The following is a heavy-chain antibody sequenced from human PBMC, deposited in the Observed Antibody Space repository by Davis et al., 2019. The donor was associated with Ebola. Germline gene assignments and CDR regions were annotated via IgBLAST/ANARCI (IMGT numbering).Heavy chain of an antibody. CDR3: ARDMVRGSSYYYGMDV. Sequence: GGSLRLSCKGSGYSFTSYWISWVRQMPGKGLEWMGRIDPSDSYTNYSPSFQGHVTISADKSISTAYLQWSSLKASDTAMYYCARDMVRGSSYYYGMDVWGQGTTVTVSS. CDR1: GYSFTSYW. J-gene: IGHJ6*02. CDR2: IDPSDSYT. D-gene: IGHD3-10*01. V-gene: IGHV5-10-1*01.